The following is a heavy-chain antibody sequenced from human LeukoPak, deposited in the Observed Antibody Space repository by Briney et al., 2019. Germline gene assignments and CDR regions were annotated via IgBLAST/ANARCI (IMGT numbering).Heavy chain of an antibody. D-gene: IGHD6-13*01. CDR1: GYTFTGYY. J-gene: IGHJ5*02. Sequence: ASVKVSCKASGYTFTGYYMHWVRQAPGQGLEWMGWINPNSGGTNYAQKFQGRVTITRDTSISTAYMELSRLRSDDTAVYYCARERGIAAASNWFDPWGQGTLVTVSS. CDR3: ARERGIAAASNWFDP. CDR2: INPNSGGT. V-gene: IGHV1-2*02.